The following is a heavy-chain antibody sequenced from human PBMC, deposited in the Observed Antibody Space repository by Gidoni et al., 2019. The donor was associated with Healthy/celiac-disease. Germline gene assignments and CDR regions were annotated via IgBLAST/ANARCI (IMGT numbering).Heavy chain of an antibody. Sequence: QVQLQESGPGLVKPSQTLSLTCTVSGGSISSGGYYWSWIRQHPGKGLEWIGYIYYSGSTYYNPSLKSRVTISVDTSKNQFSLKLSSVTAADTAVYYCARGDGGRGGFHYYYYYMDVWGEGTTVTVSS. CDR1: GGSISSGGYY. J-gene: IGHJ6*03. D-gene: IGHD3-10*01. CDR3: ARGDGGRGGFHYYYYYMDV. CDR2: IYYSGST. V-gene: IGHV4-31*03.